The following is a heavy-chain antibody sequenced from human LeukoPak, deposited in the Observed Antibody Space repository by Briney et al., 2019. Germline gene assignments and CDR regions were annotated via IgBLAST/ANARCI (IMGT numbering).Heavy chain of an antibody. CDR3: ARGSDIVVVPAALRNWFDP. CDR1: GGSFSGYY. CDR2: INHSGST. J-gene: IGHJ5*02. D-gene: IGHD2-2*01. Sequence: SETLSLTCAVYGGSFSGYYWSWIRQPPGTGLEWIGEINHSGSTNYNPSLKSRVTISVDTSKNQFSLKLSSVTAADTAVYYCARGSDIVVVPAALRNWFDPWGQGTLVTVSS. V-gene: IGHV4-34*01.